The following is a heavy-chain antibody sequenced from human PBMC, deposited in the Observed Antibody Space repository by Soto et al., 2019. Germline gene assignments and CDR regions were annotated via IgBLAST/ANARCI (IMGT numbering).Heavy chain of an antibody. CDR1: GASISYGGFS. D-gene: IGHD5-12*01. Sequence: SETLSLTCTVSGASISYGGFSWSWIRQSPGKGLEWIGYISHLESTYFHPSFRSRLTMSIDRTRNQFSLKLSSVTAADMAVYYCARGGGYDSFDYWGQGVLVTVSS. CDR2: ISHLEST. V-gene: IGHV4-30-2*06. J-gene: IGHJ4*02. CDR3: ARGGGYDSFDY.